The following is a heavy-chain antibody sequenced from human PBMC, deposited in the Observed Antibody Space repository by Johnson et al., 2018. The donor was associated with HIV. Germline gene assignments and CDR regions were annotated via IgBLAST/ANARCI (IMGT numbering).Heavy chain of an antibody. V-gene: IGHV3-30*02. CDR3: AKRAQLGTAWYVNAFDI. J-gene: IGHJ3*02. Sequence: QEQLVESGGGVVQPGRSLRLSCAASGFTFSSYGMHWVRQVPGKGLDWVEVIRYDGSDKYYADSVKGRFTISRDNSKNTLYLQMNSLRAEDTAVYYCAKRAQLGTAWYVNAFDIWGQGTMVTVSS. CDR2: IRYDGSDK. D-gene: IGHD3-16*01. CDR1: GFTFSSYG.